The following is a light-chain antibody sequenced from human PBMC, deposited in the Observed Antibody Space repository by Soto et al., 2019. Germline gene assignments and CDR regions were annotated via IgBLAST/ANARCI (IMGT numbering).Light chain of an antibody. V-gene: IGLV3-21*02. J-gene: IGLJ2*01. Sequence: SYELNQPPSVSVAPGQPARITCGGDHFGDKSVHWYQQKPGQATVMVVYDDYDRPSGIPERFSGSKSGNTATLTISGVEAGDEADYFCQVWDNSADRVAVFGGGTKLTVL. CDR3: QVWDNSADRVAV. CDR2: DDY. CDR1: HFGDKS.